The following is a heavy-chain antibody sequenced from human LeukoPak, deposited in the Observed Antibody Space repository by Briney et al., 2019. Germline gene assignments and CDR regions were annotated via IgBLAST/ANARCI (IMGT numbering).Heavy chain of an antibody. CDR1: GYTFTSYG. CDR2: ISAYNGNT. J-gene: IGHJ4*02. CDR3: ASAYYDFWSGPGYFDY. D-gene: IGHD3-3*01. V-gene: IGHV1-18*04. Sequence: ASVKVSCKASGYTFTSYGISWVRQAPGQGLEWMGWISAYNGNTNYAQKLQGRVTMTTDTSTSTAYMELRSLRSEDTAVYYCASAYYDFWSGPGYFDYWGQGTLVTVSS.